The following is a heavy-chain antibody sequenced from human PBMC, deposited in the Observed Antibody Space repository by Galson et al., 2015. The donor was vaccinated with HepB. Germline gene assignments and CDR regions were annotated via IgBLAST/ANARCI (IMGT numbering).Heavy chain of an antibody. D-gene: IGHD6-13*01. CDR3: ARDLAAAGTEFDY. V-gene: IGHV1-69*04. Sequence: SVKVSCKASGGTFSSYTISWVRQAPGQGLEWMGRIIPILGIANYAQKFQGRVTITADKSTSTAYMELSSLRSEDTAVYYCARDLAAAGTEFDYWGQGTLVTVSS. J-gene: IGHJ4*02. CDR2: IIPILGIA. CDR1: GGTFSSYT.